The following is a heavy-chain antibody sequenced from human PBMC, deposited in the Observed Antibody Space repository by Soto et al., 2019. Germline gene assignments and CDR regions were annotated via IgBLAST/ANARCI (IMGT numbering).Heavy chain of an antibody. CDR3: ARGYCSGGSCYDRLFDNWFDP. CDR2: ISAYNGNT. CDR1: GYTFTSYG. D-gene: IGHD2-15*01. Sequence: WASVKVSFKASGYTFTSYGISWVRQAPGQGLEWMGWISAYNGNTNYAQKLQGRVTMTTDTSTSTAYMELRSLRSDDTAVYYCARGYCSGGSCYDRLFDNWFDPWGQGTLVTVSS. J-gene: IGHJ5*02. V-gene: IGHV1-18*04.